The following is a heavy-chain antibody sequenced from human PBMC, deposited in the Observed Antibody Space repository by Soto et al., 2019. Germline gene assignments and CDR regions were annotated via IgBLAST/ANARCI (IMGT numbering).Heavy chain of an antibody. J-gene: IGHJ6*02. V-gene: IGHV3-53*01. CDR2: IYSGGST. CDR1: GFTVSTNY. CDR3: ARDLAKRVGVVDVLKNAMDV. Sequence: EVQLVESGGGLIQPGGSLRLSCAASGFTVSTNYMNWVRQAPGKGLEWVSVIYSGGSTYYADSVKGRFTVSRDNSKNTLYLQMNSLRAEDTAVYYCARDLAKRVGVVDVLKNAMDVWGQGTTVTVSS. D-gene: IGHD3-3*01.